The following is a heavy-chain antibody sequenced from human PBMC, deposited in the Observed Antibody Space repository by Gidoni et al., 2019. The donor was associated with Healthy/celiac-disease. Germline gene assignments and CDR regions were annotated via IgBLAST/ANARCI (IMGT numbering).Heavy chain of an antibody. CDR3: AVGVGATYYFDY. Sequence: QMQLVQSGAEVKKTGSSVKVSCKASGYTFTYRYLHWVRQAPGQALEWMGWITPFNGNTNYAQKFQDRVTITRDRSMSTAYMELSSLRSEDTAMYYCAVGVGATYYFDYWGQGTLVTVSS. CDR1: GYTFTYRY. V-gene: IGHV1-45*02. D-gene: IGHD1-26*01. CDR2: ITPFNGNT. J-gene: IGHJ4*02.